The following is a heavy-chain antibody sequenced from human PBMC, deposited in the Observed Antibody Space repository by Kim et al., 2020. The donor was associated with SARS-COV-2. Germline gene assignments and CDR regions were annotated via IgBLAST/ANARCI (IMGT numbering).Heavy chain of an antibody. CDR3: AKDQGVLTGYYV. V-gene: IGHV3-23*01. D-gene: IGHD3-9*01. J-gene: IGHJ4*02. Sequence: YYADAVKGRFTISEDNAKHTLYLQRNSLRAEDTAVYYCAKDQGVLTGYYVWGQGTLVTVSS.